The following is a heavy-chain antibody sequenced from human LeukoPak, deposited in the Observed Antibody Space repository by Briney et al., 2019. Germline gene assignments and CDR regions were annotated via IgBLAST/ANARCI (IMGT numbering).Heavy chain of an antibody. J-gene: IGHJ5*02. CDR3: ARDRYFGSPPVTTLWFDP. CDR2: INPSGGST. CDR1: GYTFTSYY. D-gene: IGHD4-17*01. Sequence: ASVKVSCKASGYTFTSYYMHWVRQAPGQGLEWMGIINPSGGSTSYAQKFQGRVTMTRDTSTSTVYMELSSLRSEDTAVYYCARDRYFGSPPVTTLWFDPWGQGTLVTVSS. V-gene: IGHV1-46*01.